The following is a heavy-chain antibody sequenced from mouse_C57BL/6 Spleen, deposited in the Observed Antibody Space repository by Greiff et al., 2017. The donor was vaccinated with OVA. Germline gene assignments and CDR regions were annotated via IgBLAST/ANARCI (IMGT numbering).Heavy chain of an antibody. CDR1: GFTFSDYG. CDR2: ISSGSSTI. D-gene: IGHD6-1*01. J-gene: IGHJ4*01. V-gene: IGHV5-17*01. Sequence: EVQLVESGGGLVKPGGSLKLSCAASGFTFSDYGMHWVRQAPEKGLEWVAYISSGSSTIYYADTVKGRFTISRDNAKNTLFLQMTSLRSEDTAMYYCARQPDYYAMDYWGQGTSVTVSS. CDR3: ARQPDYYAMDY.